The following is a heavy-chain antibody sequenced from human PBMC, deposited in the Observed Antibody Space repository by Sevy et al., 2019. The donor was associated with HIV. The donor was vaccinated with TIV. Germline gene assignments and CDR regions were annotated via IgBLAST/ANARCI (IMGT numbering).Heavy chain of an antibody. CDR1: GFTFSSYA. J-gene: IGHJ1*01. V-gene: IGHV3-23*01. CDR3: AKDRREYQLLYADFQH. Sequence: GGSLRLSCAASGFTFSSYAMSWVRQVPGKGLEWVSAISGSGGSTYYADSVKGRFTISRDNSKNTLYLLMNSLRAEDTAVYYCAKDRREYQLLYADFQHWGQGTLVTVSS. D-gene: IGHD2-2*02. CDR2: ISGSGGST.